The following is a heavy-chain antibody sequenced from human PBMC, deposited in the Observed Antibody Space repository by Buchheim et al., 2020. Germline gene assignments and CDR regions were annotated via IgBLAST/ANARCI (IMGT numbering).Heavy chain of an antibody. Sequence: EVQLVESGGGLVQPGGSLKLSCAASGFIFSGSAMHWVRQASGKGLEWVGRIRSKANSYATAYAASVKGRFLISRDDSKTTSYLQMNSLKTEDTAVYYCTRSSYCSGGSCYSGDYYYYGMDVWGQGTT. CDR1: GFIFSGSA. CDR3: TRSSYCSGGSCYSGDYYYYGMDV. V-gene: IGHV3-73*02. D-gene: IGHD2-15*01. J-gene: IGHJ6*02. CDR2: IRSKANSYAT.